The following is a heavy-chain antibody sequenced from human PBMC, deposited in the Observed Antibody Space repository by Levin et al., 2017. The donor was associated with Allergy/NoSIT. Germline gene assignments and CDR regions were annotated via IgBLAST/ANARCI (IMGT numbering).Heavy chain of an antibody. CDR1: GFTFSHYG. J-gene: IGHJ1*01. Sequence: GGSLRLSCAAAGFTFSHYGMHWVRQAPGKGLEWVAVISYDGSKKHYGDSAKGRFTISRDNSKNTLYLQMNSLRPEDTAVYYCAKDWDSASYWGEYFQEWGQGTLVTVSS. CDR3: AKDWDSASYWGEYFQE. V-gene: IGHV3-30*18. D-gene: IGHD1-26*01. CDR2: ISYDGSKK.